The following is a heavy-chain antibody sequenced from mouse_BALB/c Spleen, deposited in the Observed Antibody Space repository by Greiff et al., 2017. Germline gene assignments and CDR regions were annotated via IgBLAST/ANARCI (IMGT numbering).Heavy chain of an antibody. CDR3: ARKYGNSWFAY. D-gene: IGHD2-10*02. CDR2: ISYSGST. J-gene: IGHJ3*01. Sequence: DVKLQESGPGLVKPSQSLSLTCTVTGYSITSDYAWNWIRQFPGNKLEWMGYISYSGSTSYNPSLKSRISITRDTSKNQFFLQLNSVTTEDTATYYCARKYGNSWFAYWGQGTLVTVSA. CDR1: GYSITSDYA. V-gene: IGHV3-2*02.